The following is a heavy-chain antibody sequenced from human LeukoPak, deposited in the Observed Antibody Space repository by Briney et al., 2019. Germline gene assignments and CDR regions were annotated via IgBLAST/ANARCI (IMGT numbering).Heavy chain of an antibody. Sequence: GGSLRLSCAASGFTFSSYGMHWVRQAPGKGLEWVAVISYDGNNKYYADSVKDRFTISRDNSKNTLYLQMNSLRAEDTAVYFCAREYTSLFDYWGQGTLVTVSS. CDR1: GFTFSSYG. J-gene: IGHJ4*02. V-gene: IGHV3-30*03. CDR3: AREYTSLFDY. D-gene: IGHD2-2*01. CDR2: ISYDGNNK.